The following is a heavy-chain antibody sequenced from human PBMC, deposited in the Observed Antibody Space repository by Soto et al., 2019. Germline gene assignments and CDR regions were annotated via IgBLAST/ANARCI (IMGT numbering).Heavy chain of an antibody. V-gene: IGHV4-30-4*01. CDR2: IYYSGST. J-gene: IGHJ4*02. CDR3: ARWASRLSFDY. CDR1: GGSIRSGDYY. Sequence: SETLSLTCTVSGGSIRSGDYYWSWIRQPPGKGLEWIGYIYYSGSTYYNPSLKSRLIISVDTSKNQFSLKLSSVTAADTAVYYCARWASRLSFDYWGQGTLVTVS.